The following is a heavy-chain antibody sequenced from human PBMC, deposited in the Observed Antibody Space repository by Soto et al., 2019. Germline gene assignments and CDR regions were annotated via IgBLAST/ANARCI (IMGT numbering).Heavy chain of an antibody. V-gene: IGHV1-18*01. Sequence: AAVKVSCKASGYTFTSYGISWVLQAPGRGLEWLGLLIPYNGDTIYAQKFQGRVILTTDTATSTAYMELGSLTSDDTAVYYCARDIREAAAFSFDYWGQGTLVTVSS. J-gene: IGHJ4*02. CDR2: LIPYNGDT. D-gene: IGHD6-13*01. CDR3: ARDIREAAAFSFDY. CDR1: GYTFTSYG.